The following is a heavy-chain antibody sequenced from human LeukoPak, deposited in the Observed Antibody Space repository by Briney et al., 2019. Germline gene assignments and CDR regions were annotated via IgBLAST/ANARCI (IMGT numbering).Heavy chain of an antibody. CDR1: GFTFSSYG. CDR2: IWYDGSNK. D-gene: IGHD2-2*01. CDR3: AKGRAQYCSSTSCYAFDY. Sequence: GGSLRLSCAASGFTFSSYGMHWVRQAPGKGLEWVAVIWYDGSNKYYADSVKGRFTISRDNSKNTLYLQMNSLGAEDTAVYYCAKGRAQYCSSTSCYAFDYWGQGTLVTVSS. J-gene: IGHJ4*02. V-gene: IGHV3-33*06.